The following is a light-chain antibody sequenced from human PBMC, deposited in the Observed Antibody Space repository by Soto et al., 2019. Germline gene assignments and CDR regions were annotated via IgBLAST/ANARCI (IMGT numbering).Light chain of an antibody. V-gene: IGKV1-33*01. CDR3: QQTDDFPLT. CDR1: QDISNY. Sequence: DIQLTQSPSSLPASVGDRVTITCQASQDISNYLNWYQQKPGKAPELLINDASTLQNGVPSRFSGSGFGTDFTLSISSLQPEDSASYFCQQTDDFPLTFGGGTKVDNK. CDR2: DAS. J-gene: IGKJ4*01.